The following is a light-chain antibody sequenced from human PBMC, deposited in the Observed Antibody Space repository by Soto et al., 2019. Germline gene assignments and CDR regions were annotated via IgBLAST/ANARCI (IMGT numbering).Light chain of an antibody. V-gene: IGKV1-33*01. J-gene: IGKJ4*01. CDR1: EDIKNY. CDR2: RAS. CDR3: QQYDSLAQCT. Sequence: DIQMTQSPSSLSASVGDRVTITCQASEDIKNYLNWYQQKPGKAPKLLIYRASNLETGVPSRFSGSAFGTDFTFTITSLQLEDFATYYCQQYDSLAQCTFGGGTKVEIE.